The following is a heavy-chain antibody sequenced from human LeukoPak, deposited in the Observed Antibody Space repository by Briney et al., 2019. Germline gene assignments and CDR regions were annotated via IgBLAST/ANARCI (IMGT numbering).Heavy chain of an antibody. V-gene: IGHV3-33*01. CDR3: ASDSGSYQALDY. Sequence: PGGSLRLSCAASGFTFSGYGMHWVRQAPGKGLEWVAVIWYDGSNKYYADSVKGRFTISRDNSKNTLYLQMNSLRAEDTAVYYCASDSGSYQALDYWGQGTLVTVSS. J-gene: IGHJ4*02. CDR1: GFTFSGYG. CDR2: IWYDGSNK. D-gene: IGHD1-26*01.